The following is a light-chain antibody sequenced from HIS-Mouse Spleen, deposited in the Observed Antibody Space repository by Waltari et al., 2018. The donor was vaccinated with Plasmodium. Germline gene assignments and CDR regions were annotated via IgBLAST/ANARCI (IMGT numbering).Light chain of an antibody. CDR1: QSISSY. CDR2: AAS. J-gene: IGKJ4*01. Sequence: DIQMTQSPSSLSASVGDRVTITCRASQSISSYLNWYQQKPGKAPKPLIYAASSLQSGVPSRFSGSGSGTDFTLTISSLQPEDFATYYCQQSDSTQLTFGGGTKVEIK. CDR3: QQSDSTQLT. V-gene: IGKV1-39*01.